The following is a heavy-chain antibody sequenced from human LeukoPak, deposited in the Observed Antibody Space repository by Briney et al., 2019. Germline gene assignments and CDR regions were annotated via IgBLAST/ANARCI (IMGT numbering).Heavy chain of an antibody. V-gene: IGHV3-11*04. D-gene: IGHD3-10*01. CDR3: AAYYYGSGSYYQIYYYMDV. Sequence: GGSLRLSCAASGFTFSDYYMSWIRQAPGKGLEWVSYISSSGSTIYYADSVKGRFTISRDNAKNSLYLQMNSLRAEDTAVYYCAAYYYGSGSYYQIYYYMDVWGKGTTVTISS. CDR2: ISSSGSTI. J-gene: IGHJ6*03. CDR1: GFTFSDYY.